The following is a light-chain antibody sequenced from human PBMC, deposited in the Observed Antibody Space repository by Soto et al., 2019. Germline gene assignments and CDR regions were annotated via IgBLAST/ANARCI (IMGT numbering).Light chain of an antibody. J-gene: IGLJ2*01. CDR3: CSYARSSIVV. Sequence: QSALTQPAPVSGSPGQSITISCTGSSSDVGGFNLVSWYQQHPGKAPKLMIYEVTKRPSGVSNRFSGSKSGNTASMTISGLQAEDEADYYCCSYARSSIVVFGGGTKVTVL. V-gene: IGLV2-23*02. CDR2: EVT. CDR1: SSDVGGFNL.